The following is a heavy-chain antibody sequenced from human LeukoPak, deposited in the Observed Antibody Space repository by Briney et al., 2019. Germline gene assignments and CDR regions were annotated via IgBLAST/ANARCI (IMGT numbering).Heavy chain of an antibody. J-gene: IGHJ4*02. D-gene: IGHD3-16*02. Sequence: ASVKVSCKASGYTFTSYDINWVRQATGQGLEWIGWMNPNSGNTGYAQKFQGRVTMTRNTSISTAYMELSSLRSEDTAVYYCARSFGGVIVILGDYWGQGTLVTVSS. CDR1: GYTFTSYD. V-gene: IGHV1-8*01. CDR2: MNPNSGNT. CDR3: ARSFGGVIVILGDY.